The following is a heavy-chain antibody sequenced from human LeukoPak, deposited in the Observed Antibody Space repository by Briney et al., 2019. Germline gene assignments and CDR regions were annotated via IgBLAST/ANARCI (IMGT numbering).Heavy chain of an antibody. CDR1: GYSFTSYW. CDR2: IDPSDSYT. CDR3: ARQPSFVVEHYYYGMDV. Sequence: GESLKISCKGSGYSFTSYWISWVRQMPGKGLEWMGRIDPSDSYTNYSPSFQGHVTISADKPISTAYLQWSSLKASDTAMYYCARQPSFVVEHYYYGMDVWGQGTTVTVSS. V-gene: IGHV5-10-1*01. D-gene: IGHD2-21*01. J-gene: IGHJ6*02.